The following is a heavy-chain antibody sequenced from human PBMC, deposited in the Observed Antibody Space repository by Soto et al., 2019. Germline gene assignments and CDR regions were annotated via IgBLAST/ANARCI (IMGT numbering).Heavy chain of an antibody. Sequence: KSSETLSLTCTVSGGSISNYYWTWIRQPPGKGLEWIGYIDYSGSTNRNPSVKSRVTISLDTSKNQFSLKMTSVTAADTAVYYCARGGRYYYSGMDVWGQGTTVTVSS. CDR1: GGSISNYY. J-gene: IGHJ6*02. V-gene: IGHV4-59*01. CDR2: IDYSGST. CDR3: ARGGRYYYSGMDV. D-gene: IGHD1-26*01.